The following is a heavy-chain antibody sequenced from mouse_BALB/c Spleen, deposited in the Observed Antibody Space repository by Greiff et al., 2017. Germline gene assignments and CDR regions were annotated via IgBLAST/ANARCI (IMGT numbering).Heavy chain of an antibody. CDR2: ILPGSGST. V-gene: IGHV1-9*01. D-gene: IGHD1-1*01. J-gene: IGHJ2*01. CDR3: ANYYVSAYFDY. Sequence: VQLQQSGAELMKPGASVKISCKATGYTFSSYWIEWVKQRPGHGLEWIGEILPGSGSTNYNEKFKGKATFTADTSSNTAYMQLSSLTSEDSAVYYCANYYVSAYFDYWGQGTTLTVSS. CDR1: GYTFSSYW.